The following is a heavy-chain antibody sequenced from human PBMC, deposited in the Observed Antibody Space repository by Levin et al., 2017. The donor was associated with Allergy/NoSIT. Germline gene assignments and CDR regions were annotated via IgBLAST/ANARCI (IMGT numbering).Heavy chain of an antibody. Sequence: KISCKASGGTFSSYAISWVRQAPGQGLEWMGRIIPILGIANYAQKFQGRVTITADKSTSTAYMELSSLRSEDTAVYYCASPRTNIVVVPAAPFQHWGQGTLVTVSS. CDR2: IIPILGIA. CDR3: ASPRTNIVVVPAAPFQH. CDR1: GGTFSSYA. D-gene: IGHD2-2*01. V-gene: IGHV1-69*04. J-gene: IGHJ1*01.